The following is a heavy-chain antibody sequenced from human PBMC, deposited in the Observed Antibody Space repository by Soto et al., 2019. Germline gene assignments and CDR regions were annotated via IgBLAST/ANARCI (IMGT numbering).Heavy chain of an antibody. J-gene: IGHJ4*02. CDR1: GFMFNNYA. V-gene: IGHV3-23*01. D-gene: IGHD3-22*01. CDR3: AKGLYYYDSSGYRLFDY. CDR2: VSVSGGTT. Sequence: GGSLRLSCAASGFMFNNYAMSWVRQAPGKGLEWVSTVSVSGGTTYYADSLKGRFTISRDNSKKTVYLQMNRLRAGDTAIYYCAKGLYYYDSSGYRLFDYWGQGTLVTVSS.